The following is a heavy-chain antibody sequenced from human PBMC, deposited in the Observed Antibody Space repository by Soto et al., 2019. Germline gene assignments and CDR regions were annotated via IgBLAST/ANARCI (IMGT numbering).Heavy chain of an antibody. CDR2: IYYSGST. J-gene: IGHJ6*02. Sequence: SETLSLTCTVSGGSISSSSYYWGWIRQPPGKGLEWIGSIYYSGSTYYNPSLKSRVTISVDTSKNQFSLKLSSVTAADTAVYYCARHTQGHMASSTYYYGMDVWGQGTTVTGSS. V-gene: IGHV4-39*01. CDR1: GGSISSSSYY. CDR3: ARHTQGHMASSTYYYGMDV. D-gene: IGHD2-21*01.